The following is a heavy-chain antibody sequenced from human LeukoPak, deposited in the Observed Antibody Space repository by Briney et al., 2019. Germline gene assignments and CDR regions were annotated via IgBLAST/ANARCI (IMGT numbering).Heavy chain of an antibody. D-gene: IGHD5-18*01. CDR2: IIPILGIA. Sequence: SVKVSCKASGGTFSSYAISWVRQAPGQGLEWMGRIIPILGIANYAQKFQGRVTITADKSTSTAYMELSSLRSEDTAVYYCARDRGYSYGYHGMDVWGQGTTATVSS. CDR1: GGTFSSYA. CDR3: ARDRGYSYGYHGMDV. J-gene: IGHJ6*02. V-gene: IGHV1-69*04.